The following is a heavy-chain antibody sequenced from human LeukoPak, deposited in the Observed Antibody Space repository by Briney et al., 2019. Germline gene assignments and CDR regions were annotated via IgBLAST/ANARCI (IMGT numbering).Heavy chain of an antibody. CDR2: ISGSGGST. CDR3: AKALTWSPASFDY. D-gene: IGHD3-3*01. Sequence: GGSLRLSCAASGFTFSSYAMSWVRQAPGKGLEWVSAISGSGGSTYYADSVKGRFTTSRDNSKNTLYLQMNSLKSEDTAVYYCAKALTWSPASFDYWGQGTLVTVSS. V-gene: IGHV3-23*01. J-gene: IGHJ4*02. CDR1: GFTFSSYA.